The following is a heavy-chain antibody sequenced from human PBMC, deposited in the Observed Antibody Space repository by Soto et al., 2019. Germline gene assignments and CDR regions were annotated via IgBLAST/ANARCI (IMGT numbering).Heavy chain of an antibody. D-gene: IGHD1-26*01. CDR1: GITFSNYA. CDR3: PKDLYRTNCVGFEY. CDR2: ISGSGDKT. J-gene: IGHJ4*02. Sequence: GGSLRLSCAASGITFSNYAISWVRQAPGKGLEWVSGISGSGDKTYYADSVEGRFTISRDNSKKTLYLQMNSLRAEDTAVYYCPKDLYRTNCVGFEYWGQGSVVTVCS. V-gene: IGHV3-23*01.